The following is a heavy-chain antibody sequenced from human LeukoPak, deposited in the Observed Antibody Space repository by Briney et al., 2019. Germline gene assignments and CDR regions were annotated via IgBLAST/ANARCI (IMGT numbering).Heavy chain of an antibody. D-gene: IGHD3-22*01. CDR3: ARSDSSGYSIDY. V-gene: IGHV4-59*01. CDR2: IYYSGGT. CDR1: VGSISSDY. J-gene: IGHJ4*02. Sequence: PSETLSLTCTVSVGSISSDYWSCIRQPPWGGLEWIGYIYYSGGTNYNPSLKSRVTISVDTSKNQFSLKLSSVTAADTAVYYCARSDSSGYSIDYWGQGTLVTVSS.